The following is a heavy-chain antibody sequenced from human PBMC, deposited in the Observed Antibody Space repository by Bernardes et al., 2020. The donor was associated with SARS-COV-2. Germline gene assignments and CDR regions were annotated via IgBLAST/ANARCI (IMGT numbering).Heavy chain of an antibody. CDR2: IHHAGDT. D-gene: IGHD2-15*01. CDR3: ARRGCDGGNCYSLDP. V-gene: IGHV4-39*01. CDR1: GDSITRGLFY. Sequence: SETLSLTRTVSGDSITRGLFYWGWIRQPPGKGLEWIGSIHHAGDTFYQPSLKSRLSFSVDASKNQFSVSLSSVTAADTAVYYCARRGCDGGNCYSLDPWGQGMLVIVSS. J-gene: IGHJ5*02.